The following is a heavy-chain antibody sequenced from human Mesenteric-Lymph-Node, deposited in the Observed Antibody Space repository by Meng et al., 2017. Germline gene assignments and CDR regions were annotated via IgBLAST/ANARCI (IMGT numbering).Heavy chain of an antibody. Sequence: GGSLRLSCKGSGYSFTSYWIGWVRQMPGKGLEWMGIIYPGDSDTRYSPSFQGQVTISADKSISTAYLQWSSLKASDTAMYYCARVGVEATTGFDYWGQGNRV. J-gene: IGHJ4*02. CDR2: IYPGDSDT. V-gene: IGHV5-51*01. D-gene: IGHD1-1*01. CDR3: ARVGVEATTGFDY. CDR1: GYSFTSYW.